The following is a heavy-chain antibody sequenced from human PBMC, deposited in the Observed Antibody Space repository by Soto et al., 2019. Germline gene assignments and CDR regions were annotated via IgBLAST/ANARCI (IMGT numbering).Heavy chain of an antibody. Sequence: PGESLKISCKGSGYSFTSYWISWVRQMPGKGLEWMGRIDPSDSYTNYSPSFQGHATISADKSISTAYLQWSSLKASDTAMYYCARRSAYSSSDPWFDPWGQGTLVTVSS. J-gene: IGHJ5*02. CDR1: GYSFTSYW. D-gene: IGHD6-6*01. V-gene: IGHV5-10-1*01. CDR3: ARRSAYSSSDPWFDP. CDR2: IDPSDSYT.